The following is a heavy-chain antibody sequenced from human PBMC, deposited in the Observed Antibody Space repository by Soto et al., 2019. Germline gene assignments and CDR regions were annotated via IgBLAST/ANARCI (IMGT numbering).Heavy chain of an antibody. V-gene: IGHV3-30*18. J-gene: IGHJ4*02. CDR1: GFTFSSYG. CDR3: AKDLVVGATTFYDY. Sequence: GGSLRLSCAASGFTFSSYGMHWVRQAPGKGLEWVAVISYDGSNKYYADSVKGRFTISRDNSKNTLYLQMNSLRAEDTAVYYCAKDLVVGATTFYDYWGQGT. D-gene: IGHD1-26*01. CDR2: ISYDGSNK.